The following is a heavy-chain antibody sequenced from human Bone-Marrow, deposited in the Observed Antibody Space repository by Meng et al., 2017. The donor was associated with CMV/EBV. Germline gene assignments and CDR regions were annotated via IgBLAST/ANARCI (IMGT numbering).Heavy chain of an antibody. J-gene: IGHJ4*02. Sequence: QGQLVQSGAEVKKPGASVKVSCKASGYTFTSYDINSVRQAAGQGLEWMGWMNPNSGNTDYAQKFQGRVTMTRNISKSTAYMDLSSLRFEDTAVYYCATGVADFEYWGQGTLVTVSS. CDR1: GYTFTSYD. CDR3: ATGVADFEY. D-gene: IGHD6-19*01. CDR2: MNPNSGNT. V-gene: IGHV1-8*01.